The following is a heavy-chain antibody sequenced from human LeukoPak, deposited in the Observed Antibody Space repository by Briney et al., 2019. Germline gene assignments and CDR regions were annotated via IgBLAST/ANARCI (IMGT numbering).Heavy chain of an antibody. CDR2: IRCDGSNK. V-gene: IGHV3-30*02. D-gene: IGHD3-10*01. Sequence: PGGSLRLSCAASGFTFSSYGMHWVRQAPGKGLEWVAFIRCDGSNKYYADSVKGRFTISRDNSKNTLYLQMNSLRAEDTAVYYCASDPCITMVRGVIIPYYFDYWGQGTLVTVSS. J-gene: IGHJ4*02. CDR3: ASDPCITMVRGVIIPYYFDY. CDR1: GFTFSSYG.